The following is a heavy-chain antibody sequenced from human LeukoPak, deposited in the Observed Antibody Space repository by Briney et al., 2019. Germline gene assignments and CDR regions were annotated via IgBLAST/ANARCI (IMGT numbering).Heavy chain of an antibody. Sequence: SQTLSLTCAISGDSVSSKSATWNWIRQSPSRGLEWLGRTYYTSRWNVDYASSVKSRITINPDTSRNQFSLQLNSVTPEDTAVYYCAREGWFGEPPSHWFDPWGQGTLVTVSS. CDR1: GDSVSSKSAT. D-gene: IGHD3-10*01. CDR3: AREGWFGEPPSHWFDP. V-gene: IGHV6-1*01. J-gene: IGHJ5*02. CDR2: TYYTSRWNV.